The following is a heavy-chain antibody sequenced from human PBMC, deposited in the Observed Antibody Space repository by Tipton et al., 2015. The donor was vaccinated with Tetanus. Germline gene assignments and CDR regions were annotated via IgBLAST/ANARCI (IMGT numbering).Heavy chain of an antibody. CDR3: AREDGGPTLDYFDS. CDR2: ISGGATNT. CDR1: GFTFSSYT. D-gene: IGHD3-16*01. V-gene: IGHV3-23*01. J-gene: IGHJ4*02. Sequence: GSLRLSCAGSGFTFSSYTMNWVRQAPGKGLEWVSAISGGATNTYYADSVKGRFTLSRDNSQSTLYLQMNSLKVEDTAVYYCAREDGGPTLDYFDSWGQGALVIVSS.